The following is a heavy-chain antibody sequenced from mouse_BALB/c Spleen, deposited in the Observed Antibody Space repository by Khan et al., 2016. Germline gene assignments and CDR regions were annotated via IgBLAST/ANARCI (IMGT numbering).Heavy chain of an antibody. Sequence: QVQLKQSGAELVRPGSSVKISCKASGYAFSSYWMNWVKQRPGQGLEWIGQIYPGDGDTKYNGKFKGKATLTADKSSSTAYMQLSSLTSEDYAVYFCANYGNFDYWGQGTTLTVSS. V-gene: IGHV1-80*01. D-gene: IGHD2-1*01. CDR1: GYAFSSYW. CDR3: ANYGNFDY. CDR2: IYPGDGDT. J-gene: IGHJ2*01.